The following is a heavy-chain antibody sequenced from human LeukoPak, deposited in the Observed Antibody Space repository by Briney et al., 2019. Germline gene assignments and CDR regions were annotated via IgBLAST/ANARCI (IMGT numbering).Heavy chain of an antibody. D-gene: IGHD3-22*01. CDR1: GFTFSTYA. Sequence: GGSLRLSCAASGFTFSTYAMHWVRQAPGKGLEWVAVITYDGSNKYYADSVKGRFTISRDSSKNTLYLQMNSLRAEDTAVYHCARTYYDSSGSSVAFDIWGQGTMVTVSS. CDR2: ITYDGSNK. J-gene: IGHJ3*02. V-gene: IGHV3-30*04. CDR3: ARTYYDSSGSSVAFDI.